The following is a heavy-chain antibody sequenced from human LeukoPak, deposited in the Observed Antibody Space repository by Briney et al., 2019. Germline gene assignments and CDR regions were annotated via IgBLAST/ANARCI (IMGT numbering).Heavy chain of an antibody. J-gene: IGHJ4*02. V-gene: IGHV1-24*01. CDR1: GYTLTELS. D-gene: IGHD2-2*01. CDR2: FDPEDGET. CDR3: ATALVVPAARVGPILFDY. Sequence: GASVKVSCKVSGYTLTELSMHWVRQAPGKGLEWMGGFDPEDGETIYAQKFQGRVTMTEDTSTDTAYMELSSLRSEDTAVYYCATALVVPAARVGPILFDYWGQGTLVTVSS.